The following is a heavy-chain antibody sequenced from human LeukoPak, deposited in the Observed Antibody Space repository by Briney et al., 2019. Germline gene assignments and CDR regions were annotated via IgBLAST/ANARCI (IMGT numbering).Heavy chain of an antibody. V-gene: IGHV4-34*01. J-gene: IGHJ4*02. Sequence: PSETLSLTCAVYGGSFSGYYWSWIRQPPGKGLEWIGEINHSGSTNYNPSLKSRVTISVDTSKNQFSLKLSSVTAADTAVYYCARDPRMSDYWGQGTLVIVSS. CDR3: ARDPRMSDY. CDR1: GGSFSGYY. CDR2: INHSGST.